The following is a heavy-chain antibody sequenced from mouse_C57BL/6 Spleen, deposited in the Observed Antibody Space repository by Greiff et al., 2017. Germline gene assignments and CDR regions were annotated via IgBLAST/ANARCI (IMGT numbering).Heavy chain of an antibody. CDR2: MDPEDGEN. CDR3: ARRGYDGYAMDY. CDR1: GFNIKDYY. V-gene: IGHV14-2*01. J-gene: IGHJ4*01. Sequence: EVQLQQSGAELVKPGASVKLSCTASGFNIKDYYMHWVKQRTEQGLEWIGRMDPEDGENQYVPKFQGKATIPADTSSNTAYLQLSSLTSEDTAVYYCARRGYDGYAMDYWGQGTSVTVSS. D-gene: IGHD2-2*01.